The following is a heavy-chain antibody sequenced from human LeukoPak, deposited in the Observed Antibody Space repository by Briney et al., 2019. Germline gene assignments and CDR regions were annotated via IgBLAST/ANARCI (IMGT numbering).Heavy chain of an antibody. CDR2: MNPNSGNT. Sequence: ASVKVSCKASGYTFTSYDINWVRQATGQGLEWMGWMNPNSGNTGYAQKFQGRVTMTRNTSISTAYMELSSLRSEDTAVYYCARVGPPIVVVPAATESAGDYWGQGTLVTVSS. V-gene: IGHV1-8*01. CDR1: GYTFTSYD. D-gene: IGHD2-2*01. CDR3: ARVGPPIVVVPAATESAGDY. J-gene: IGHJ4*02.